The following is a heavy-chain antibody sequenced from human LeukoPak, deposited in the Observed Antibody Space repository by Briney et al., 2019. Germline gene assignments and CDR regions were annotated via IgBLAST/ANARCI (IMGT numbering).Heavy chain of an antibody. CDR3: ARDRTSGYNWFDP. CDR2: INPNSGDT. Sequence: GESLRISCKGSGYTFTGYYMHWVRQAPGQGLEWMGWINPNSGDTNYAQKFQGRVTMTRDTSISTAYMELSRLTSDDTAMYYCARDRTSGYNWFDPWGQGTLVTVSS. CDR1: GYTFTGYY. J-gene: IGHJ5*02. D-gene: IGHD3-22*01. V-gene: IGHV1-2*02.